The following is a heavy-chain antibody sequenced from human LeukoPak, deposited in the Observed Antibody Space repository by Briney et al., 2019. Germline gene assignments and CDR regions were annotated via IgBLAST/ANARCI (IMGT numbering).Heavy chain of an antibody. CDR2: ITSSGTGT. D-gene: IGHD3-22*01. J-gene: IGHJ4*02. CDR3: AKDRPNYYDSSGHYYRRNGDY. Sequence: GGSLRLSCAASGFTFNIYAMSWVRQAPGKGLEWVSSITSSGTGTFYADSVKGRFTTSRDNPESTLYLQMNSLRAEDTAVYYCAKDRPNYYDSSGHYYRRNGDYWGQGTLVTVSS. V-gene: IGHV3-23*01. CDR1: GFTFNIYA.